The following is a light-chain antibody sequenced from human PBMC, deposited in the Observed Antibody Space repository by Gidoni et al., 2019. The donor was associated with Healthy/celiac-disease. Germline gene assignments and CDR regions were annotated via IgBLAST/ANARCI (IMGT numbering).Light chain of an antibody. V-gene: IGLV3-21*02. J-gene: IGLJ3*02. Sequence: SYVLTQPPSVSVAPGQTARIPCGGNNIGSKSVHWYQQKPGQAPVLVVYDDSDRPSGIPARFSGSNSGNTATLTISRVEAGDEADYYCQVWDSSSDHLWVFGGGTKLTVL. CDR1: NIGSKS. CDR3: QVWDSSSDHLWV. CDR2: DDS.